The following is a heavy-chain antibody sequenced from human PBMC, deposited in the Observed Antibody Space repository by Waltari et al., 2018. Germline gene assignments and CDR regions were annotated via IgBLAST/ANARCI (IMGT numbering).Heavy chain of an antibody. CDR1: GGSISSHY. CDR3: ARDPGIAVAGTLRFYYYGMDV. CDR2: IYYSGST. J-gene: IGHJ6*02. V-gene: IGHV4-59*11. D-gene: IGHD6-19*01. Sequence: QVQLQESGPGLVKPSETLSLTCTVSGGSISSHYWSWIRQPPGKGLEWIGYIYYSGSTNYNPSLKSRVTISVDTSKNQFSLKLSSVTAADTAVYYCARDPGIAVAGTLRFYYYGMDVWGQGITVTVSS.